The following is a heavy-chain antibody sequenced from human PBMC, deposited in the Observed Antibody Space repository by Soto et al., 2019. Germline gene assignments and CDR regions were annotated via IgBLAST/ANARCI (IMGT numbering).Heavy chain of an antibody. CDR2: ISYDGSNK. V-gene: IGHV3-30*18. Sequence: GGSLRLSCAASGFIFSSYGIHWGRQAPGKGLEWVAVISYDGSNKYYADSVKGRFTISRDNSKNTLYLQMNSLRAEDTAVYYCAKDPRKNYYYYGMDVWGQGTTVTVSS. J-gene: IGHJ6*02. CDR3: AKDPRKNYYYYGMDV. CDR1: GFIFSSYG.